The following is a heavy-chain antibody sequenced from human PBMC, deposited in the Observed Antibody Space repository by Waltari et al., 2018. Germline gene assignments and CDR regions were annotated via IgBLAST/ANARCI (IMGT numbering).Heavy chain of an antibody. CDR2: VIPIFGTP. CDR1: GGTFGTYA. V-gene: IGHV1-69*14. Sequence: QVQLVQSGAEVKQPGASVKVSCKASGGTFGTYAITWVRQAPGKGLEWMGGVIPIFGTPNYAPKVQGRVTVSADTATSTAYLEVRGLISEDTAVYYCAKREIGYAFDIWGHGTMVTVSS. CDR3: AKREIGYAFDI. D-gene: IGHD1-26*01. J-gene: IGHJ3*02.